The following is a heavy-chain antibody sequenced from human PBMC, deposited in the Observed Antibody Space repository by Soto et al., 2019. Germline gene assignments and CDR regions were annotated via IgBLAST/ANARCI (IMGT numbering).Heavy chain of an antibody. J-gene: IGHJ4*02. CDR3: AKDVAAAGTRGYGPFKLFDY. CDR1: GFTFSSYG. D-gene: IGHD6-13*01. V-gene: IGHV3-30*18. Sequence: ESGGGVVQPGRSLRLSCAASGFTFSSYGMHWVRQAPGKGLEWVAVISYDGSNKYYADSVKGRFTISRDNSKNTLYLQMNSLRAEDTAVYYCAKDVAAAGTRGYGPFKLFDYWGQGTLVTVSS. CDR2: ISYDGSNK.